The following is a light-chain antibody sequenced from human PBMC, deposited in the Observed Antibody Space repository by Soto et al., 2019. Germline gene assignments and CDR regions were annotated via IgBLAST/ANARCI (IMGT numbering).Light chain of an antibody. Sequence: EVVMTQSPATLSVSPGERATLSCRASQSVTSNYLAWYQQKPGQAPRLLIYGVSSRATGVPDRFSGSGSGKDFTLTISRLDPEDFAVYYCQQYTDWPLTFGQGTKVEVK. CDR1: QSVTSNY. J-gene: IGKJ1*01. CDR3: QQYTDWPLT. CDR2: GVS. V-gene: IGKV3-20*01.